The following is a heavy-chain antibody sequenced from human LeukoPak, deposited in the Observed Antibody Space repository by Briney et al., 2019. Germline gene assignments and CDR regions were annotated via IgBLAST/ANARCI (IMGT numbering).Heavy chain of an antibody. Sequence: PSETLSLTCTVSGGSISSSSYYWGWIRQPPGKGLEWIGSIYYSGSTYYNPSLKSRVTISVDTSKNQFSLKLSSVTAADTAVYYCARGGPIAAGGISYWGQGTLVTVSS. CDR2: IYYSGST. V-gene: IGHV4-39*01. CDR1: GGSISSSSYY. J-gene: IGHJ4*02. CDR3: ARGGPIAAGGISY. D-gene: IGHD6-13*01.